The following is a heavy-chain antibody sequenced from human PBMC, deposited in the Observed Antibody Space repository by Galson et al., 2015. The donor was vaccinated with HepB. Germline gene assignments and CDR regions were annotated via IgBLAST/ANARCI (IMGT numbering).Heavy chain of an antibody. J-gene: IGHJ4*02. Sequence: SLRLSCAASGFTFSSYAMSWVRQAPGKGLEWVSAISGSGGSTYYADSVKGRFTISRDNSKNTLYLQMNSLRAEDTAVYYCAKQEDYYGSGSYYNHWGQGTLVTVSS. CDR2: ISGSGGST. CDR3: AKQEDYYGSGSYYNH. V-gene: IGHV3-23*01. CDR1: GFTFSSYA. D-gene: IGHD3-10*01.